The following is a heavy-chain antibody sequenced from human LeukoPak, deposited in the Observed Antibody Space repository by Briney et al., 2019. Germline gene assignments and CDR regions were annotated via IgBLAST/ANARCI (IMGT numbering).Heavy chain of an antibody. CDR3: ARERRTGRELQFDY. D-gene: IGHD1-26*01. CDR2: IYHSGST. V-gene: IGHV4-4*02. Sequence: SETLSLTCAVSGGSISSSNWWSWVRRPPGKGLEWIGEIYHSGSTNYNPSLKSRVTISVDKSKNQFSLKLSSVTAADTAVYYCARERRTGRELQFDYWGQGTLVTVSS. CDR1: GGSISSSNW. J-gene: IGHJ4*02.